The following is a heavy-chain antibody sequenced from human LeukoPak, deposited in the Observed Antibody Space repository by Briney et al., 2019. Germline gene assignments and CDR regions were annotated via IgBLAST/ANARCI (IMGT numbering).Heavy chain of an antibody. V-gene: IGHV3-30*04. Sequence: GGSLRLSCGASGFIFNTSAMHRVRQAPGKGLEWVAVISYHGKNKYYAESVRSRFTISRDNSKNTLYLQMNSLNTEDTAVYYCARDFDYWGQGTLVTVSS. J-gene: IGHJ4*02. CDR2: ISYHGKNK. CDR1: GFIFNTSA. CDR3: ARDFDY.